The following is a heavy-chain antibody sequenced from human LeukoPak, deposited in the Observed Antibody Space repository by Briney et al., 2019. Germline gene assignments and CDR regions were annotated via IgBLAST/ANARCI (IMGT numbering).Heavy chain of an antibody. J-gene: IGHJ4*02. CDR3: VEESSQGDN. CDR2: MRHDGGYK. Sequence: PGGSLRLSCAASGFSFSSYGMHWVRQAPGKGLEWVSFMRHDGGYKYYTDSAKGRFNISRDNSKNALYLQMNNLRAEDTAVYYCVEESSQGDNWGQGTLVTVSS. D-gene: IGHD3-10*01. CDR1: GFSFSSYG. V-gene: IGHV3-30*02.